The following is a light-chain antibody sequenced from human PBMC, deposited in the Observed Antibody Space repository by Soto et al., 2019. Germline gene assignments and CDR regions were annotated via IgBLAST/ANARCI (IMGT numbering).Light chain of an antibody. CDR3: SSYTSSNSLYV. CDR1: SSNIGNYNI. Sequence: QSVLTQPPSVSAAPGQKVTISCSGSSSNIGNYNIVSWYQQHPDKAPQLMIYEVTDRPSGVSNRFSGSKSGNTASLTISGLQGEDEAEYYCSSYTSSNSLYVFGTETKVTVL. V-gene: IGLV2-14*01. CDR2: EVT. J-gene: IGLJ1*01.